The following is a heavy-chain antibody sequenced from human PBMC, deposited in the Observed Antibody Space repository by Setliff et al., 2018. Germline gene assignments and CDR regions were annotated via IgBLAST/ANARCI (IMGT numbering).Heavy chain of an antibody. CDR1: GFTFGDHF. Sequence: PGESLRLSCAASGFTFGDHFMDWVRQPPGKGLEWVGRIKNKVNTFSTQYAASVNGRFSISRDDSKSSLYLQMNGLKSEDTAVYYCARVGYCDDPTCYPFDYWGPGTLVTVSS. D-gene: IGHD2-2*01. V-gene: IGHV3-72*01. J-gene: IGHJ4*02. CDR3: ARVGYCDDPTCYPFDY. CDR2: IKNKVNTFST.